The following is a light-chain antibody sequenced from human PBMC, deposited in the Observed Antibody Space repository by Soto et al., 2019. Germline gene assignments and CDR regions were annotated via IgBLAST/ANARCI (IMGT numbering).Light chain of an antibody. V-gene: IGKV3-11*01. Sequence: EIVLTQSPATLSLSPGERATLSCRASQSVSSYLAWYQQKPGQAPRLLIYDASNRATGIPARFSGSGSGTAFTLTIISLEPEDFAVYYGQHRSTWPTFGGGTKVEIK. CDR1: QSVSSY. J-gene: IGKJ4*01. CDR2: DAS. CDR3: QHRSTWPT.